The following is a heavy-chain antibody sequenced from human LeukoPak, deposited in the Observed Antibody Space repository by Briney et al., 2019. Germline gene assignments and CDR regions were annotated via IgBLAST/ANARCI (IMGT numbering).Heavy chain of an antibody. Sequence: PGGSLRLSCAASGFTFSTYWMSWVRQAPGKGLEWVADIKQDGSDKFYVDSVKGRFTISRDNAKNSMYLQMSSLRAEDTAICYCARVLPVASRDYWGQGTLVTVSS. CDR3: ARVLPVASRDY. V-gene: IGHV3-7*01. CDR2: IKQDGSDK. D-gene: IGHD2-2*01. CDR1: GFTFSTYW. J-gene: IGHJ4*02.